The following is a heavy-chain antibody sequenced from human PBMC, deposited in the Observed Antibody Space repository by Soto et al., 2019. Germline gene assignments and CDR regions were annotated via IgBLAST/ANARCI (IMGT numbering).Heavy chain of an antibody. CDR2: IYYSGNT. Sequence: ASETLSLTCTVSGGSISSSSYYWGWIRQPPGKGLEWIGTIYYSGNTYCNPSLKSRVTISVDRSKNLFSLRLSSVTAADTAVYYCATGDAIGFDPWGQGTTVTVSS. D-gene: IGHD3-10*01. CDR1: GGSISSSSYY. J-gene: IGHJ6*02. V-gene: IGHV4-39*01. CDR3: ATGDAIGFDP.